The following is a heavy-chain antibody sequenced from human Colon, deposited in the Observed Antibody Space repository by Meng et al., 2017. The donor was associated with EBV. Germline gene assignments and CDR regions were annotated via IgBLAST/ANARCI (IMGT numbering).Heavy chain of an antibody. CDR1: GGSISSSHYA. V-gene: IGHV4-39*01. CDR2: IYHSGST. CDR3: ARRRGGSGRDC. J-gene: IGHJ4*02. D-gene: IGHD3-10*01. Sequence: PPPQESGPGRVKPSETPPLPCTVSGGSISSSHYAWGWVRQPPGKGLQWIGTIYHSGSTSYNPSLQSRVTMFVDTSKNQFSLMLTSVTATDTAVYYCARRRGGSGRDCWGQGTLVTVSS.